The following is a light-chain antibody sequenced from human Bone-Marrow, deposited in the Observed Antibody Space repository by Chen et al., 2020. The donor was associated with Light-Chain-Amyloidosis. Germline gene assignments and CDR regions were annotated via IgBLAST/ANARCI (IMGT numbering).Light chain of an antibody. CDR2: DDS. J-gene: IGLJ3*02. CDR1: NIGSTS. Sequence: SYVLPQPSSVSVAPGQTATIACGGNNIGSTSVHWYQPTPGQAPLLVVYDDSDRPSGIPARWSGGNSWTTATLTIRRGEAGEEADYYCQVGDRSSDRPVFGGGTKLTVL. CDR3: QVGDRSSDRPV. V-gene: IGLV3-21*02.